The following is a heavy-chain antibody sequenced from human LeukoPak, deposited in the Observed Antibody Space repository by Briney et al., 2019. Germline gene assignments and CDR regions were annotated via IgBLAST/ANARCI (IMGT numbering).Heavy chain of an antibody. D-gene: IGHD3-3*01. Sequence: SETLSLTCTVSGGSISSSTYYWGWIRQPPGKGLEWIGSIFYSGTTNYNPSLKSRVTISIDTSKNQFSLKLGSVTAADTAVYYCARAFNIRFLEWLPYFDNWGQGTLVTVSS. CDR1: GGSISSSTYY. V-gene: IGHV4-39*01. CDR3: ARAFNIRFLEWLPYFDN. J-gene: IGHJ4*02. CDR2: IFYSGTT.